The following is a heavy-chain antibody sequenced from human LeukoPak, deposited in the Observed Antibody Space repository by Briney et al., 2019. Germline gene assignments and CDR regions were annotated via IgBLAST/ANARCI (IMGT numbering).Heavy chain of an antibody. CDR1: GFAFSTYA. CDR3: ARVIAVVRGGGLSYYYAMDV. J-gene: IGHJ6*02. V-gene: IGHV3-48*02. CDR2: INSGSSTM. Sequence: GGSLRLSCAASGFAFSTYAMTWVRQAPGKGLEWVSYINSGSSTMYYADSVKGLFTISRDNGKTSLYLQMNSLRDEDTAVYYCARVIAVVRGGGLSYYYAMDVWGQGTTVTVSS. D-gene: IGHD3-10*01.